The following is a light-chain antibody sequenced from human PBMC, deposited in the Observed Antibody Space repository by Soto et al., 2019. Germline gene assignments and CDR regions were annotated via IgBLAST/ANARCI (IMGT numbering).Light chain of an antibody. Sequence: ILMTQSPATVSVSPRESATLSCRASQNIYYNVAWYQHRPGQAPRLLIYRASTRAPGVPARFSGSGSGTEFTLTISSRQPEDFTVYSCLQYHNLWAFGQGTKVEI. V-gene: IGKV3-15*01. CDR1: QNIYYN. CDR2: RAS. J-gene: IGKJ1*01. CDR3: LQYHNLWA.